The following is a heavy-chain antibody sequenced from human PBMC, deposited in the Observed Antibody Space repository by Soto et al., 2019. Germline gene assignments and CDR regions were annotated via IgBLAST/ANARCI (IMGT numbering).Heavy chain of an antibody. CDR2: IYHSGST. Sequence: PLETLSLTCAVSGGSISSSNWWSWVRQPPGKGLEWIGEIYHSGSTNYNPSLKSRVTISVDKSKNQFSLKLSSVTAADTAVYYCARDPSSSRWFDPWGQGTLVTVSS. CDR1: GGSISSSNW. J-gene: IGHJ5*02. V-gene: IGHV4-4*02. CDR3: ARDPSSSRWFDP. D-gene: IGHD6-6*01.